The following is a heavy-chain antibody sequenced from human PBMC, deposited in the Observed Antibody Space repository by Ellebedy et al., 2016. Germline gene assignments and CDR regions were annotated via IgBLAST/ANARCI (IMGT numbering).Heavy chain of an antibody. CDR1: GFTFSSYW. CDR3: ARLFGPAGQKTAFDP. V-gene: IGHV3-7*03. Sequence: GESLKISXAASGFTFSSYWMSWVRQAPGKGLEWVANIKQDGSEKYYVDSVKGRFTISRDNAKNSLYLQMNSLRAEDTAVYYCARLFGPAGQKTAFDPWGQGTLVTVSS. CDR2: IKQDGSEK. J-gene: IGHJ5*02. D-gene: IGHD2-2*01.